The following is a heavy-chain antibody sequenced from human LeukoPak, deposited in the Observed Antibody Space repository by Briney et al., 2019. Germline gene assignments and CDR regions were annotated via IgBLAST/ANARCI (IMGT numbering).Heavy chain of an antibody. CDR3: AKGPIVGAAGDYYYYMDV. Sequence: GGSLRLSCAASGFTFSSYAMGWVRQAPGKGLEWVSAISGSGGSTYYADSVKGRFTISRDNSKNTLYLQMNSLRAEDTAVYYCAKGPIVGAAGDYYYYMDVWGKGTTVTISS. CDR2: ISGSGGST. D-gene: IGHD1-26*01. V-gene: IGHV3-23*01. CDR1: GFTFSSYA. J-gene: IGHJ6*03.